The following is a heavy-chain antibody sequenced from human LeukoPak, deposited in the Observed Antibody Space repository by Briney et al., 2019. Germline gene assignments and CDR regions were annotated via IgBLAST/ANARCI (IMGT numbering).Heavy chain of an antibody. Sequence: GGSLRLSCAASGFTFSSYAMSWVRQAPGKGLEWVSAISGSGGSTYYADSVKGRFTISRDNSKNTLYLQMNSLRAEDTAVYSCAKASGTIFGVVTPFDYWGQGTLVTVSS. J-gene: IGHJ4*02. CDR2: ISGSGGST. D-gene: IGHD3-3*01. V-gene: IGHV3-23*01. CDR3: AKASGTIFGVVTPFDY. CDR1: GFTFSSYA.